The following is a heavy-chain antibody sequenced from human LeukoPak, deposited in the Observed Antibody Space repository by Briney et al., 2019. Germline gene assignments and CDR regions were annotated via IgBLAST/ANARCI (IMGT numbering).Heavy chain of an antibody. CDR3: ARDPKDFYDTSNYLYFDY. D-gene: IGHD3-22*01. Sequence: SIYYSGSTYYNPSLKSRVTISIDTSKNQFSLKLSSVTAADTAVYYCARDPKDFYDTSNYLYFDYWGRGTLVTVSS. V-gene: IGHV4-39*07. CDR2: IYYSGST. J-gene: IGHJ4*02.